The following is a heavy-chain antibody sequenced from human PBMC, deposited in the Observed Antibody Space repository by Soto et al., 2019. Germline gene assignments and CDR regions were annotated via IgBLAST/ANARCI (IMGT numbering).Heavy chain of an antibody. CDR1: GGSISSGGYS. D-gene: IGHD4-17*01. Sequence: QLQLQESGSGLVKPSQTLSLTCAVSGGSISSGGYSWSWIRQPPGKGLEWIGYIYHSGSTNYNPSLKSRXXIXVXXSKHQFSLTLSSVTAADTAVYYCARGGTTVTTFSFWGQGTLVTVSS. J-gene: IGHJ1*01. V-gene: IGHV4-30-2*01. CDR2: IYHSGST. CDR3: ARGGTTVTTFSF.